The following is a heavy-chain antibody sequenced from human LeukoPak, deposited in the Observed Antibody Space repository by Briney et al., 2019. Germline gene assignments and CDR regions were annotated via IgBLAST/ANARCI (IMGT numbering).Heavy chain of an antibody. V-gene: IGHV1-69*01. D-gene: IGHD1-26*01. CDR1: GGTFISYA. Sequence: GSSVKVSCKASGGTFISYAISWVRQAPGQGLEWMGGIIPIFGTANYAQKFQGRVTITADESTSTAYMELSSLRSEDTAVYYCARKSGSHGYYYYGMDVWGQGTTVTVSS. J-gene: IGHJ6*02. CDR3: ARKSGSHGYYYYGMDV. CDR2: IIPIFGTA.